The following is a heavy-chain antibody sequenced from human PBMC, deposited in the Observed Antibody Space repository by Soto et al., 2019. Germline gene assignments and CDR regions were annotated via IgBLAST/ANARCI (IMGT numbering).Heavy chain of an antibody. Sequence: QVQLVQSGAEVKKPGSSVKVSCKASGGTFSSYAISCVRQAPGQGLEWMGGIIPIFGTANYAQKFQGRVTITEDKSTSTAYMELSGLRSEDTTVYYCARGVYRAARLGSWFDPWGQGTLVTVSS. CDR1: GGTFSSYA. J-gene: IGHJ5*02. CDR3: ARGVYRAARLGSWFDP. V-gene: IGHV1-69*06. CDR2: IIPIFGTA. D-gene: IGHD6-6*01.